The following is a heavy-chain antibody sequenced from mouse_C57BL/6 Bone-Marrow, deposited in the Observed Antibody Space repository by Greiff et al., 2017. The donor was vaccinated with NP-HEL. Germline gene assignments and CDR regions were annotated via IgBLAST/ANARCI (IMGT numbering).Heavy chain of an antibody. CDR2: ISDGGSYT. Sequence: EVHLVESGGGLVKPGGSLKLSCAASGFTFSSYAMSWVRQTPEKRLEWVATISDGGSYTYYPDNVKGRFTISRDNAKNNLYLQMSHLKSEDTAMYYCAREGLRRGRAWFAYWGQGTLVTVSA. D-gene: IGHD2-4*01. J-gene: IGHJ3*01. CDR1: GFTFSSYA. CDR3: AREGLRRGRAWFAY. V-gene: IGHV5-4*01.